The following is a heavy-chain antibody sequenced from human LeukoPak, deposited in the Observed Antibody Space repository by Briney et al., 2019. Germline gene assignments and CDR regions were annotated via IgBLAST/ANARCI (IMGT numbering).Heavy chain of an antibody. V-gene: IGHV4-59*01. CDR1: GGSIIGFY. CDR2: IYYSGST. CDR3: ARDRFGYYYFDY. J-gene: IGHJ4*02. Sequence: SETLSLTCTVSGGSIIGFYWSWFRQPPGKGLEWIGYIYYSGSTNYNPSLKSRVTISVGTSKNQFSLKLSSVTAADTAVYYCARDRFGYYYFDYWGQGTLVTVSS. D-gene: IGHD3-22*01.